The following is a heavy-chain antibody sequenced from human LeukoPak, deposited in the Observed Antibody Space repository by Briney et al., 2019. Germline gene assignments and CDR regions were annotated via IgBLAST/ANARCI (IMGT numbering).Heavy chain of an antibody. CDR1: GFTFSSYA. Sequence: PGRSLRLSCAASGFTFSSYAMHWVRQAPGKGLEWVAVISYDGSNKYYADSVKGRFTISRDNSKNTLYLQMNSLRADDTALYYCVRDLTMRVWGQGTMVTVSS. D-gene: IGHD3-22*01. CDR2: ISYDGSNK. CDR3: VRDLTMRV. J-gene: IGHJ3*01. V-gene: IGHV3-30-3*01.